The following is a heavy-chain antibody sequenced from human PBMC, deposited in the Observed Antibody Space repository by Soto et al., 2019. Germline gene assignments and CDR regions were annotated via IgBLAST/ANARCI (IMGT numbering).Heavy chain of an antibody. CDR2: IYYSGST. CDR1: GGSISSYY. D-gene: IGHD6-19*01. J-gene: IGHJ4*02. CDR3: ARSSSGWYVDY. Sequence: SETLSLTCTVSGGSISSYYWSWIRQPPGKGLEWIGYIYYSGSTNYNPSLKSRVTISVDTSKNQLSLKLSSVTAAGTAVYYCARSSSGWYVDYWGQGTLVTVSS. V-gene: IGHV4-59*12.